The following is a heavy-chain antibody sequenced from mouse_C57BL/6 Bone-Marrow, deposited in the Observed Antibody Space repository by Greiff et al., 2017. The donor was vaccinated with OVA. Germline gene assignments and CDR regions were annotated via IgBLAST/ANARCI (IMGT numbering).Heavy chain of an antibody. CDR2: IHPNSGST. CDR1: GYTFTSYW. V-gene: IGHV1-64*01. D-gene: IGHD2-2*01. Sequence: QVQLQQPGAELVKPGASVKLSCKASGYTFTSYWMHWVKQRPGQGLEWIGMIHPNSGSTNYTEKFKSKGTLTVDKSSSTAYMQLSSLTSEDSAFYYCARPYGYASYYYAMDYWGQGTSVTVSS. CDR3: ARPYGYASYYYAMDY. J-gene: IGHJ4*01.